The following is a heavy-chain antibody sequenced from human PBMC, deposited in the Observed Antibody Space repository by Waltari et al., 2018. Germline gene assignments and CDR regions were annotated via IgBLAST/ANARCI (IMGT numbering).Heavy chain of an antibody. J-gene: IGHJ5*02. Sequence: QGPLQQWGAGLLKPSETLSLTCAVSGGSLRGYYGNWIRQPPGKGMEWIGESSRSGNTNDSPSLRNRVTISVDTSKCQFSRKLSSVTAADAAVYYCARGDISSLVSYYDQWGQGTLVTVSS. CDR1: GGSLRGYY. D-gene: IGHD3-10*01. V-gene: IGHV4-34*01. CDR2: SSRSGNT. CDR3: ARGDISSLVSYYDQ.